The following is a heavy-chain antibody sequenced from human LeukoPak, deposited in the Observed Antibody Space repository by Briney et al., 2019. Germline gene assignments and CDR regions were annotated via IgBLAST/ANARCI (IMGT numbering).Heavy chain of an antibody. Sequence: PSETLSLTCTVSGGSISSYYWSWIRQPPGKGLEWIGVINHSGSTNYNPSLKSRVTISVDTSKNQFSLKLSSVTAADTAVYYCARGWRGYSYGPYFVYWGQGTLVTVSS. D-gene: IGHD5-18*01. J-gene: IGHJ4*02. CDR2: INHSGST. V-gene: IGHV4-34*01. CDR3: ARGWRGYSYGPYFVY. CDR1: GGSISSYY.